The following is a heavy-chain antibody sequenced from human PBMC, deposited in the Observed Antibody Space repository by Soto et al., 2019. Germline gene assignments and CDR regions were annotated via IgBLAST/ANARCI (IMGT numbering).Heavy chain of an antibody. CDR2: IYHSGTT. CDR1: GGSVNNVSYY. D-gene: IGHD5-12*01. CDR3: ARNSRGSQYVYYFDY. J-gene: IGHJ4*02. Sequence: QVQLQESGPGLVRPSETLSLTCTVSGGSVNNVSYYWSWIRQPPGKGLEWIGYIYHSGTTNNNPALQSRFTISLDTSKSQFSLKVKSVTAAETAVYYCARNSRGSQYVYYFDYWGKAILVTVSS. V-gene: IGHV4-61*01.